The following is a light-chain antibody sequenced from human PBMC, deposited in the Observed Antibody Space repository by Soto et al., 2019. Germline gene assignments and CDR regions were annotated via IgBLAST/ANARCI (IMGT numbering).Light chain of an antibody. CDR3: QQYNSYSPLT. V-gene: IGKV1-5*01. CDR1: QSISSW. Sequence: DIQMTQSPSTLSASVGDRVTITCRASQSISSWLAWYQQKPGKAPKLLIYDASSLASGVPSRFCGSGSVTEFTLPISSLQPDDFASYYCQQYNSYSPLTFGQGTKVEIK. J-gene: IGKJ1*01. CDR2: DAS.